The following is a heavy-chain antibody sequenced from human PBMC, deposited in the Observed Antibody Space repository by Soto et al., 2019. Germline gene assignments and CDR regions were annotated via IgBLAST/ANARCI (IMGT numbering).Heavy chain of an antibody. J-gene: IGHJ4*02. Sequence: EVQLLESGGGLVQPGGSLRLSCAASGFTFSSYAMSWVRQAPGKGLEWVSAISGSGGSTYYADSVKGRFTISRDNSKNTLYLQMNSLRAEDTAVYYCAGLWSGYYTGKVEPGYYFDYWGQGTLVTVSS. CDR2: ISGSGGST. V-gene: IGHV3-23*01. D-gene: IGHD3-3*01. CDR3: AGLWSGYYTGKVEPGYYFDY. CDR1: GFTFSSYA.